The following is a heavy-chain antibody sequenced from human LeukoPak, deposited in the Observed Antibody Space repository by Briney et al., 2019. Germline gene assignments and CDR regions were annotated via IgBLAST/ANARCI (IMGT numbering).Heavy chain of an antibody. Sequence: GGSLRLSCAASGFTFSSYWMSWVRQAPGKGLEWVANIKQDGSEKYYVDSVKGRFTISRDNAKNSLYLQMNSLRAEDTAVYYCARDPRRGWYYRGGGYFDYWGQGTLVTVSS. V-gene: IGHV3-7*01. CDR3: ARDPRRGWYYRGGGYFDY. J-gene: IGHJ4*02. CDR2: IKQDGSEK. D-gene: IGHD6-19*01. CDR1: GFTFSSYW.